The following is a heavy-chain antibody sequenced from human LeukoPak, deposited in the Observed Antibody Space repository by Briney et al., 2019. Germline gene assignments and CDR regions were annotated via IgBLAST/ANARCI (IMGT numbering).Heavy chain of an antibody. V-gene: IGHV4-31*03. CDR1: GGSISSGGYY. D-gene: IGHD3-10*01. CDR2: IYYSGSP. J-gene: IGHJ5*02. CDR3: ARGSDGSENSYRNWFDP. Sequence: SQTLSLTCTVSGGSISSGGYYWSWIRQHPGKGLEWIGYIYYSGSPNYNPSLKSRVTISVDTSKNQFSLKLNSVTAADTAVYYCARGSDGSENSYRNWFDPWGQGTRVTVSS.